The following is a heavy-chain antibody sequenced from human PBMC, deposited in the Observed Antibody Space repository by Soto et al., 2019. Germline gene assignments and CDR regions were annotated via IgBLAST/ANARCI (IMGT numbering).Heavy chain of an antibody. CDR3: ARVESCGGPCYSDQPAAFDI. V-gene: IGHV1-46*01. CDR2: INPRGGRT. Sequence: QVHLVQTAAQVKRPGASVNISCKASGYMFTRYYIHWVRQAPGQGLQWMGMINPRGGRTKYAQLFQGRVTMTADPSTNTAHMELSSLRSDDTAVFYCARVESCGGPCYSDQPAAFDIWGQGTVVTVSS. D-gene: IGHD2-21*02. CDR1: GYMFTRYY. J-gene: IGHJ3*02.